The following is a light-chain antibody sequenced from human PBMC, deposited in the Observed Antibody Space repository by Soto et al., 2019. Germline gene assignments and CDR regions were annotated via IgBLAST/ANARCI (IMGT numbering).Light chain of an antibody. CDR1: ESISTW. V-gene: IGKV1-5*03. Sequence: DVQMTQSPSTLSAYVGDRVTITCRASESISTWLAWYQQKPGKAPKLLIYGASSLESGVPPRFSGDGSGTEFTLTISSLQRDDFGIYYCQQYSRLWSFGQGTKVDIK. CDR3: QQYSRLWS. J-gene: IGKJ1*01. CDR2: GAS.